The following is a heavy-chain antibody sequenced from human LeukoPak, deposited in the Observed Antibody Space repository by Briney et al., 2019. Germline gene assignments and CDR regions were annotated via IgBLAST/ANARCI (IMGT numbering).Heavy chain of an antibody. D-gene: IGHD6-13*01. Sequence: GGSLRLSCAASGFTFSSYAMHWVRQAPGKGLEWVAVISYDGSNKYYADSEKGRFTISRDNSKNTLYLQVNSLRAEDTAVYYCARDPQQLYYFDYWGQGTLVTVSS. V-gene: IGHV3-30-3*01. CDR3: ARDPQQLYYFDY. CDR2: ISYDGSNK. CDR1: GFTFSSYA. J-gene: IGHJ4*02.